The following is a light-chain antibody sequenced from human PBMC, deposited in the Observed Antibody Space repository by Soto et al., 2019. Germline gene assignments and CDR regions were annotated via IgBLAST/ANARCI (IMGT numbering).Light chain of an antibody. V-gene: IGLV4-69*01. CDR2: VHSDGSH. J-gene: IGLJ3*02. Sequence: QPVLTQPPSASASLGASVKLTCTLSSGHINYAIAWHKQQPEKGPRYLMEVHSDGSHSKGDGIPDRFSGSSSGAEGYLTISSLQSEDEADYYCQTWGTGIQVFGGGTQLTVL. CDR3: QTWGTGIQV. CDR1: SGHINYA.